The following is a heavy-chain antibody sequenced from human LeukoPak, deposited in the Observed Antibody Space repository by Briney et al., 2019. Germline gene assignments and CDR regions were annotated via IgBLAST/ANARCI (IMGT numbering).Heavy chain of an antibody. D-gene: IGHD5-24*01. J-gene: IGHJ4*02. CDR1: GFTFSSYG. Sequence: GGTLRLSCAASGFTFSSYGMSWVRQAPGKGLEWVANIKQDGSEKYYVDSVKGRFTISRDNAKNSLYLQMNSLRAEDTAVYYCARGEMATFQTGWGQGTLVTVSS. CDR3: ARGEMATFQTG. CDR2: IKQDGSEK. V-gene: IGHV3-7*01.